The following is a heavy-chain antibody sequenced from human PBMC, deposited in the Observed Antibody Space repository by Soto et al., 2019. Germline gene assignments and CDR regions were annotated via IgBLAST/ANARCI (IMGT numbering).Heavy chain of an antibody. D-gene: IGHD3-10*01. CDR1: GYTFTSYG. CDR3: ARGPFRPSAMDV. V-gene: IGHV1-18*04. J-gene: IGHJ6*02. CDR2: ISVYSGNT. Sequence: ASVKVSCKASGYTFTSYGVSWVRQAPGQGLEWMGWISVYSGNTNYARKLQGRVTMTRDIYTRAVYMELRSLTSDDTAVYYCARGPFRPSAMDVWGQGTTVTVSS.